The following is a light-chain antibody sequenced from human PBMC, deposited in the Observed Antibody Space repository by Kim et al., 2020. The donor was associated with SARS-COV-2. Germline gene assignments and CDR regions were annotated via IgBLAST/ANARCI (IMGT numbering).Light chain of an antibody. CDR1: SSCVGGWNY. Sequence: GQSVTFSCTGTSSCVGGWNYVSWYQQHPGKAPNLLIYDVSYRPSGVSDRFSGSKSGNTASLTISGLQAEDEADYYCSSYTSSMTYVFGTGTKVTVL. CDR3: SSYTSSMTYV. CDR2: DVS. V-gene: IGLV2-14*03. J-gene: IGLJ1*01.